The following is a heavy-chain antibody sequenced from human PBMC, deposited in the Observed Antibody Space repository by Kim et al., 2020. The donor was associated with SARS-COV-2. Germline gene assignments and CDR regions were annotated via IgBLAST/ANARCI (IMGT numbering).Heavy chain of an antibody. CDR3: ARLRYGGSYSSSWYYLDY. D-gene: IGHD6-13*01. J-gene: IGHJ4*02. Sequence: KSRVTMSVDTSKNRFSLKLSSVTAADTAVYYCARLRYGGSYSSSWYYLDYWGQGTLVTVSS. V-gene: IGHV4-4*06.